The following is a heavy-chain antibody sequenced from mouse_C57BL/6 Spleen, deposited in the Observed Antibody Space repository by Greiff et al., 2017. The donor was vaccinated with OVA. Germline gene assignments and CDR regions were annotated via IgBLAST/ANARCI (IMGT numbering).Heavy chain of an antibody. CDR3: TTGGGPSYYFDY. Sequence: VQLQQSGAELVRPGASVKLSCTASGFNIKDDYMHWVKQRPEQGLEWIGWIDPENGDTEYASKFQGKAPITADTSSNTAYLQLSSLTSEDTAVYYCTTGGGPSYYFDYWGQGTTLTVSS. D-gene: IGHD1-1*02. CDR2: IDPENGDT. J-gene: IGHJ2*01. V-gene: IGHV14-4*01. CDR1: GFNIKDDY.